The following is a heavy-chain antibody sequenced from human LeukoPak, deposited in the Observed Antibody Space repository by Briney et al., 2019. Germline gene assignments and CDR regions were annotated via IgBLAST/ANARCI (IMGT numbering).Heavy chain of an antibody. CDR1: GFTFDDYA. J-gene: IGHJ4*02. Sequence: GGSLRRSCAASGFTFDDYAMHWVRHGPGKGLEWVSLISGDGGSTYYADSVKGRFTISRDNSKNSLYLQMNSLRTEDTALYYCAKVVTGTTDYLDYWGQGTLVTVSS. V-gene: IGHV3-43*02. CDR2: ISGDGGST. CDR3: AKVVTGTTDYLDY. D-gene: IGHD1-7*01.